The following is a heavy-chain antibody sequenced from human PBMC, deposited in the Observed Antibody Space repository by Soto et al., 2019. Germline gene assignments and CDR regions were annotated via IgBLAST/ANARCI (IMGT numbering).Heavy chain of an antibody. CDR1: GFTFSSYG. D-gene: IGHD3-10*01. J-gene: IGHJ6*02. V-gene: IGHV3-33*01. CDR2: IWYDGSNK. Sequence: QVQLVESGGGVVQPGRSLRLSCAASGFTFSSYGMHWVRQAPGKGLEWVAVIWYDGSNKYYADSVKGRFTISRDNSKNTLYLQMNSLRAEDTAVYYCARDPGHPTRGGGRDVWGQGTTVTVSS. CDR3: ARDPGHPTRGGGRDV.